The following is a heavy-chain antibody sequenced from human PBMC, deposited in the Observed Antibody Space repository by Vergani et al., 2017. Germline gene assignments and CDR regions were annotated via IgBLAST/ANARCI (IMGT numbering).Heavy chain of an antibody. CDR3: ARALRFGMDV. V-gene: IGHV4-34*01. D-gene: IGHD3-3*01. CDR1: GGSFSGYY. J-gene: IGHJ6*02. CDR2: INHSGST. Sequence: QVQLQQWGAGLLKPSETLSLTCAVYGGSFSGYYWSWIRQPPGKGLEWIGEINHSGSTNYNPSLKSRVTIPVDTPKNQFSLKLSSVTAADTAVYYCARALRFGMDVWGQGTTVTVSS.